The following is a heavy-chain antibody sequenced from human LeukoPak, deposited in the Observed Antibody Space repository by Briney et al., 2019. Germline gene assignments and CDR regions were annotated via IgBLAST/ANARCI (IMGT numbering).Heavy chain of an antibody. CDR1: GFTFDDYA. Sequence: GGSLRLSCAASGFTFDDYAMHWVRQAPGEGLEWVSGVTWNSGGIAYADSVKGRFTISRDNAKNSLYLQMNSLRTEDTALYYCAKDRGTMVRGFDYWGQGTLVTVSS. D-gene: IGHD3-10*01. J-gene: IGHJ4*02. CDR3: AKDRGTMVRGFDY. CDR2: VTWNSGGI. V-gene: IGHV3-9*01.